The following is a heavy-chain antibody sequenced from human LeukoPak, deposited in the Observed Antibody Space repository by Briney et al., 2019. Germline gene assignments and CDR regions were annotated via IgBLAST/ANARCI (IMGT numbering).Heavy chain of an antibody. CDR2: IWYDGSNK. CDR3: ARLDYGGNSVLDY. D-gene: IGHD4-23*01. J-gene: IGHJ4*02. V-gene: IGHV3-33*01. CDR1: GFTFSSYG. Sequence: GGSLRLSCAAFGFTFSSYGMHWVRQAPGKGLEWVAVIWYDGSNKYYADSVKGRFTISRDNAKDSLYLQMNSLRAEDTAVYYCARLDYGGNSVLDYWGQGTLVTVSS.